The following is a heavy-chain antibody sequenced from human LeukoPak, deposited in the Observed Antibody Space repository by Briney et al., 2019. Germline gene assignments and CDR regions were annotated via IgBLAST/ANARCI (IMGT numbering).Heavy chain of an antibody. D-gene: IGHD6-13*01. CDR1: GFTVSSNY. CDR2: ILYDGSRK. V-gene: IGHV3-30*18. CDR3: ANFEGSSQAFHI. Sequence: GGSLRLSRAASGFTVSSNYMSWVRQAPGKGLEWVANILYDGSRKNYADSVKGRFSVYRDNSNYSLYLQMNSLRIEDTAVYYCANFEGSSQAFHIWGQGTLVTVSS. J-gene: IGHJ3*02.